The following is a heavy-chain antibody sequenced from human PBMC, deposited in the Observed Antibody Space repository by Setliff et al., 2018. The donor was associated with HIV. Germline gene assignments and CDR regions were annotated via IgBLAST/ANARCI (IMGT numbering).Heavy chain of an antibody. D-gene: IGHD3-10*01. CDR1: GGSISSGSNY. V-gene: IGHV4-61*09. CDR3: ARVGYHGSGRYSFDY. Sequence: SETLSLTCTVSGGSISSGSNYWSWIRQPAGKGLEWIGHIHTSGSTKYNPSLKSRVTISADTSKNQFSLNLSSVTAAETAVYYCARVGYHGSGRYSFDYWGQGTLVTVSS. CDR2: IHTSGST. J-gene: IGHJ4*02.